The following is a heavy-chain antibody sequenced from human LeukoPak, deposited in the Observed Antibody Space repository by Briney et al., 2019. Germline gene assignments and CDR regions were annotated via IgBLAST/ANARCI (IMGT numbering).Heavy chain of an antibody. D-gene: IGHD6-13*01. Sequence: SVKVSCKASGGTFSSYAISWVRQAPGQGLEWMGGIIPIFGTANYAQKFQGRVTITADESTSTAYMELSSLRSEDTAVYYCARYARSAAGNRLSDWGQGTLVTVSS. V-gene: IGHV1-69*13. CDR1: GGTFSSYA. J-gene: IGHJ4*02. CDR3: ARYARSAAGNRLSD. CDR2: IIPIFGTA.